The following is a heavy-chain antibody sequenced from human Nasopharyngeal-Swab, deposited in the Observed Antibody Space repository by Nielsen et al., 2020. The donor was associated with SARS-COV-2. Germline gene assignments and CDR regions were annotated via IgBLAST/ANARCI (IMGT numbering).Heavy chain of an antibody. CDR1: GGSISSGSYY. Sequence: SETLSLTCTVSGGSISSGSYYWSWIRQHAGKGLEWIGRIYTSGSTNYNPSLKSRVTISVDTSKNQFSLKLSSVTAADTAVYYCARGNDFWSDNWYFDLWGRGTLVTVSS. CDR2: IYTSGST. D-gene: IGHD3-3*01. J-gene: IGHJ2*01. CDR3: ARGNDFWSDNWYFDL. V-gene: IGHV4-61*02.